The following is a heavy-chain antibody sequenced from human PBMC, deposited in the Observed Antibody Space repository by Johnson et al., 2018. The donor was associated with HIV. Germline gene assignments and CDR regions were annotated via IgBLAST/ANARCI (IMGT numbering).Heavy chain of an antibody. J-gene: IGHJ3*02. CDR3: AREDSSSPAAAFDI. Sequence: QVQLVESGGGVVQHGRSLRLSCAASGFTFSSYGMHWVRQAPGKGLEWVAVISYDGSNKYYADSVKGRFTISRDNSKNTLYLQMNSLRAEDTAVYYCAREDSSSPAAAFDIWGQGTMVTVSS. D-gene: IGHD6-6*01. V-gene: IGHV3-30*03. CDR2: ISYDGSNK. CDR1: GFTFSSYG.